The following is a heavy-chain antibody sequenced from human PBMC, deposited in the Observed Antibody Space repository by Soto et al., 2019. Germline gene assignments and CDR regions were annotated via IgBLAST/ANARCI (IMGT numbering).Heavy chain of an antibody. J-gene: IGHJ4*02. CDR2: ISSSSSYI. CDR1: GFTFSSYS. Sequence: GGSLRLSCAASGFTFSSYSMNWVRQAPGKGLEWVSSISSSSSYIYYADSVKGRFTISRDNAKNSLYLQMNGLRAEDTAVYYCARSGVGATAWGYWGQGTLVTVSS. CDR3: ARSGVGATAWGY. D-gene: IGHD1-26*01. V-gene: IGHV3-21*01.